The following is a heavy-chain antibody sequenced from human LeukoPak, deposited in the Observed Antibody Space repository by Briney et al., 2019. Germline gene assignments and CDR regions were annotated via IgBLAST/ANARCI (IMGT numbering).Heavy chain of an antibody. CDR2: ISSNGGST. D-gene: IGHD4-17*01. Sequence: PGGSLRLSCAASGFTFSSYAMHWVRQAPGKGLEYVSAISSNGGSTYYANSVKGRFTISRDNSKNTLYLQMGSLRAEDMAVYYCARDIDYGDYASAFDIWGHGTMVTVSS. CDR1: GFTFSSYA. CDR3: ARDIDYGDYASAFDI. V-gene: IGHV3-64*01. J-gene: IGHJ3*02.